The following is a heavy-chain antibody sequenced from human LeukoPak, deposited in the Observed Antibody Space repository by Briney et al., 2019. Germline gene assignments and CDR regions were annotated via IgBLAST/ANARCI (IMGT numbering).Heavy chain of an antibody. CDR2: IKQDGSER. V-gene: IGHV3-7*04. CDR3: ARVYDVWSGYYRDY. CDR1: GFTFSNYW. J-gene: IGHJ4*02. Sequence: PGGSLRLSCAASGFTFSNYWLSWVRQAPGKGLEWVANIKQDGSERYYVDSVKGRFIVSRDNAKNSLYLQMNSLRAEDSAVYYCARVYDVWSGYYRDYWGRGTLVTVSS. D-gene: IGHD3-3*01.